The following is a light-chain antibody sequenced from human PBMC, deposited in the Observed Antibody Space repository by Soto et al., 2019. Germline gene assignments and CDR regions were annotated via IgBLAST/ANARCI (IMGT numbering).Light chain of an antibody. CDR3: MQALQTPPT. J-gene: IGKJ1*01. V-gene: IGKV2-28*01. CDR1: QSLLHSNGYNY. Sequence: DIVMTQSPLSLPVTPGEPASISCRSSQSLLHSNGYNYLDWYLQKPGQSPQLXIYLGSNRESGVPDRFSGSGAGTDFTRQISRVEAEDVGVYYCMQALQTPPTFGQGTKVDIK. CDR2: LGS.